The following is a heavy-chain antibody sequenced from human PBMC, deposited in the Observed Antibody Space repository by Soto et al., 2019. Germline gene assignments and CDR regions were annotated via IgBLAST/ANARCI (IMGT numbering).Heavy chain of an antibody. V-gene: IGHV1-69*13. CDR2: IIPIFGTA. CDR3: ARAGSSWYHWFDP. D-gene: IGHD6-13*01. CDR1: GGTFSSYA. Sequence: SVKVSCKASGGTFSSYAISWVRQAPGQGLGWMGGIIPIFGTANYAQKFQGRVTITADESTSTAYMELSSLRSEDTAVYYCARAGSSWYHWFDPWGQGTLVTVSS. J-gene: IGHJ5*02.